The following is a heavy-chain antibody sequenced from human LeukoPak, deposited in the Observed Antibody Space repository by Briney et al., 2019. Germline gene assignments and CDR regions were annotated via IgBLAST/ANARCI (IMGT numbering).Heavy chain of an antibody. Sequence: GGSLRLSCAASGFSVRSKYMSWVRQAPGKGLEWVSVLQSVGNTFYADSVKGRFSISRDRSKNTVYLQMDSLRAEDTAVYYCARDAEGEEQMATTYFDLWGQGTLVIVSS. CDR1: GFSVRSKY. D-gene: IGHD5-24*01. V-gene: IGHV3-53*01. CDR3: ARDAEGEEQMATTYFDL. J-gene: IGHJ4*02. CDR2: LQSVGNT.